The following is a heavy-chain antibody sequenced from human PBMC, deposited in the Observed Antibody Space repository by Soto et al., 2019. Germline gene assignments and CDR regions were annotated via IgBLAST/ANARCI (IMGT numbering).Heavy chain of an antibody. V-gene: IGHV4-39*07. CDR2: IYYSGGT. J-gene: IGHJ3*02. Sequence: SETLSLTCTVSGGSISSSSYYWGWIRQPPGKGLEWIGSIYYSGGTYYNPSLKSRVTISVDTSKNQFSLKLSSVTAADTAVYYCASSNWGFGGAFDIWGQGTMVTVSS. D-gene: IGHD7-27*01. CDR3: ASSNWGFGGAFDI. CDR1: GGSISSSSYY.